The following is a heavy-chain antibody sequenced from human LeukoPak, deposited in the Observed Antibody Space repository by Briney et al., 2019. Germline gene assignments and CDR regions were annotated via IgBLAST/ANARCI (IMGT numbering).Heavy chain of an antibody. V-gene: IGHV3-7*03. J-gene: IGHJ4*02. CDR1: GFTVSTHW. CDR2: IKPDGSEK. D-gene: IGHD2-2*01. Sequence: PGGSLRLSCAASGFTVSTHWMSWVRQAPGKGLEWVANIKPDGSEKYYVDSVKGRFTISRDNAKNSLYLQMNSLRAEDTAVYYCARIPAVIDYFDYWGQGALVTVS. CDR3: ARIPAVIDYFDY.